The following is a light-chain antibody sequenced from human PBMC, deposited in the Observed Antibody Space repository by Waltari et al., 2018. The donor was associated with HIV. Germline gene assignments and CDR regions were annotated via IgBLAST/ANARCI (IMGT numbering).Light chain of an antibody. CDR3: QQYGSSPQT. Sequence: EIVLTQSPGTLSLSPGESATLSCKASQSVSSSYLAWYQQRPGQAPRLLIFGASSRATGIPDRFRGSGFGTDFTLTIRRLEPEDFAVYYCQQYGSSPQTFGQGTKVEIK. J-gene: IGKJ1*01. V-gene: IGKV3-20*01. CDR1: QSVSSSY. CDR2: GAS.